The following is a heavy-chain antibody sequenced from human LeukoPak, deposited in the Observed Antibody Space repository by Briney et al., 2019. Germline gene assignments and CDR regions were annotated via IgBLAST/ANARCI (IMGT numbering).Heavy chain of an antibody. CDR1: GFTFSSYW. D-gene: IGHD4-11*01. V-gene: IGHV3-66*01. CDR2: IYSGGTT. CDR3: ARGQFWFDY. J-gene: IGHJ4*02. Sequence: GGSLRLSCAASGFTFSSYWMSWVRQAPGKGLEWVSVIYSGGTTYYADSVKGRFTISRDNAKNSLYLQMNSLTAEDTAFYFCARGQFWFDYWGQGTLVTVSS.